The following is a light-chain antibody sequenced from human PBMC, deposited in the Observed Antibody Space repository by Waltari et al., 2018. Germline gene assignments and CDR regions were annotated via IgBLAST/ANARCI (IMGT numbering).Light chain of an antibody. Sequence: YELTQPPSVSVSPGQTAMITCSGHELPRKYAYWFQQKSGQAPRLVIYEDTKRPSGIPERFAGSSSGTVATLTITGAQVDDEADCYCYSSDSTGLRVFGGGTTVVVL. CDR3: YSSDSTGLRV. J-gene: IGLJ1*01. CDR1: ELPRKY. CDR2: EDT. V-gene: IGLV3-10*01.